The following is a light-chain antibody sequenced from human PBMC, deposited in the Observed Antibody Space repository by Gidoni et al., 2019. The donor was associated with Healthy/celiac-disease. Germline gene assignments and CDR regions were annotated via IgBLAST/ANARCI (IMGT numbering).Light chain of an antibody. CDR3: QQYNSYT. Sequence: DIQMTQSPSTLSASVGDRVTITCRASPSISSWLAWYQQKPGKAPKLLIYDASSLESGVPSRFSGSGSGTEFTLTISSLQPDDFATYYCQQYNSYTFGQGTKLEIK. CDR2: DAS. J-gene: IGKJ2*01. V-gene: IGKV1-5*01. CDR1: PSISSW.